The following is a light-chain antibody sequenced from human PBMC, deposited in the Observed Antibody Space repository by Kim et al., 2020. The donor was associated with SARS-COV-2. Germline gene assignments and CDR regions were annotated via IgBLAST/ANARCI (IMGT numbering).Light chain of an antibody. CDR2: DAS. CDR1: QSVSSH. V-gene: IGKV3-11*01. CDR3: QQRSNWPPYT. Sequence: LSPGERATLSCRASQSVSSHLAWYQPKPGQAPRLLIYDASNRATGIPARFSGSGSGTDFTLTISSLEPEDFAVYYCQQRSNWPPYTFGQGTKLEI. J-gene: IGKJ2*01.